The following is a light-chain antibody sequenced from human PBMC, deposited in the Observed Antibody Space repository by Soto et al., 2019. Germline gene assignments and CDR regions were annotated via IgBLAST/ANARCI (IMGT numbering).Light chain of an antibody. CDR3: QQRSNWPLT. Sequence: EIVMTQSPATLPVSPGERATLSCRASQSVSSNLAWYQQKPGQAPRFLIYGASNRATGIPARFSGSGSGTDFTLTISSLEPEDFAVYYCQQRSNWPLTFGGGTKVEIK. V-gene: IGKV3-11*01. CDR1: QSVSSN. J-gene: IGKJ4*01. CDR2: GAS.